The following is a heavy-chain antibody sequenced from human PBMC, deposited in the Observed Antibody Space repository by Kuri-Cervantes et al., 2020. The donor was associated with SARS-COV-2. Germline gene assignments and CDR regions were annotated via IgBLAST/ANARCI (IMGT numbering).Heavy chain of an antibody. CDR1: GFTFDDYG. Sequence: GESLKISCAASGFTFDDYGMSWVRQAPGKGLEWVSGINWNGGSTGYADSVKGRFTISRDNAKNSLYLQMNSLRAEDTAVYYCAREGRGYAYFDYWGQGTLVTVSS. CDR3: AREGRGYAYFDY. J-gene: IGHJ4*02. D-gene: IGHD5-12*01. V-gene: IGHV3-20*04. CDR2: INWNGGST.